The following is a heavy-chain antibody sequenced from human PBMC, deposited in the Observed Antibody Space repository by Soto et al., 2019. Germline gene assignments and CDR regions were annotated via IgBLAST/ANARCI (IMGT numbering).Heavy chain of an antibody. V-gene: IGHV3-23*01. J-gene: IGHJ2*01. CDR1: GFTFSSYA. Sequence: EVQLLDSWGGLVQPGGSLRLSCAASGFTFSSYAMTWVRQAPGKGLEWVSAISASGGSPYYADSVKGRFTISRDNSQSTLYLQMNSLRAEDTAVYYCAKTIMRGSRYWDFDLWGRGTLVTVSS. CDR2: ISASGGSP. D-gene: IGHD5-18*01. CDR3: AKTIMRGSRYWDFDL.